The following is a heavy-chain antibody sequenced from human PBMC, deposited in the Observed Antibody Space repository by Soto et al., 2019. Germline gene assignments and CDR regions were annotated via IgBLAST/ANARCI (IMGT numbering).Heavy chain of an antibody. Sequence: GGSLRLSCVASGFTFTTYWMSWVRQAPGKGLEWVANIRQDGGAQYYVDSVKGRFTISRDNAKNSVYLQMDSLRVEDTAVYYCVRGGHGSGSYLGSSWGQGILVTVSS. CDR1: GFTFTTYW. V-gene: IGHV3-7*03. CDR2: IRQDGGAQ. J-gene: IGHJ5*02. CDR3: VRGGHGSGSYLGSS. D-gene: IGHD3-10*01.